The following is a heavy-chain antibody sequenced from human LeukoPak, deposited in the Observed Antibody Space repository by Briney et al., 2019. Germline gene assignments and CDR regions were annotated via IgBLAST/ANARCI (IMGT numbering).Heavy chain of an antibody. V-gene: IGHV3-23*01. J-gene: IGHJ4*02. CDR2: ISGSGGST. CDR3: AKGTRAGGYSGYEIDY. Sequence: GGSLRLSCAASGFTFSSYAMSWVRQAPGKGLEWVSAISGSGGSTYYADSVKGRFTISRDNSKNTLYLQMNSLRAEDTAVYYCAKGTRAGGYSGYEIDYWGQGTLVTVSS. CDR1: GFTFSSYA. D-gene: IGHD5-12*01.